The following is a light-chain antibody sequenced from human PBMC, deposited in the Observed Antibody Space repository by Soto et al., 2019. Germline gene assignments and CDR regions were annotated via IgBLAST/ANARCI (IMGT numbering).Light chain of an antibody. CDR2: GAS. Sequence: IQMTQSPSSLSAPVGDRVTITCRAGQSISTSLNWYQQKAGKAPKLLIYGASSLQSGVPSRFSGSGSGTDFTLTISSLQPEDSASYDCQQGYSTPTFGQGTRLEIK. CDR1: QSISTS. J-gene: IGKJ5*01. CDR3: QQGYSTPT. V-gene: IGKV1-39*01.